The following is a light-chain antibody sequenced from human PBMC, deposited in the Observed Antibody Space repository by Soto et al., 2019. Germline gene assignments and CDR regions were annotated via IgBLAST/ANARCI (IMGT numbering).Light chain of an antibody. V-gene: IGKV1-39*01. CDR1: QSINHY. CDR3: QQSYSFPWT. J-gene: IGKJ1*01. CDR2: AAS. Sequence: DIQMTQSPSTLSGSVGDRVTITCRASQSINHYLNWYQQKPRKAPQLLIYAASSLQSGVPSRFSGSGSGTDFTLTIRSLQPDDFATYYCQQSYSFPWTLGHGTKVDIK.